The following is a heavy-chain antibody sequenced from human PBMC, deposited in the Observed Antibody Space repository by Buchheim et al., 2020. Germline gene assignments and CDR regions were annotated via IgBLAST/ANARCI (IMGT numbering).Heavy chain of an antibody. Sequence: QVTLRESGPALVKPTQTLTLTCTFSGFSLSTSGMCVSWLRHPPEKPLEWLALIDGEGDKYYSTSLKTSLTISKDTSKNQVVLTMTNMDPVDTATYYCARSRSYYFDYWGQGTL. CDR2: IDGEGDK. D-gene: IGHD1-26*01. V-gene: IGHV2-70*01. CDR1: GFSLSTSGMC. CDR3: ARSRSYYFDY. J-gene: IGHJ4*02.